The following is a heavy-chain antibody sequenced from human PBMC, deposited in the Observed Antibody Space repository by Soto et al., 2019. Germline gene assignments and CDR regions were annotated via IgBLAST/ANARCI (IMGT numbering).Heavy chain of an antibody. CDR3: ARSGIAAAGTGRGWFDP. D-gene: IGHD6-13*01. J-gene: IGHJ5*02. Sequence: ASVKVSCKASGYTFTSYYMHWVRQAPGQGLEWMGWINPNSGGTNYAQKFQGRVTMTRDTSISTAYMELSRLRSDDTAVYYCARSGIAAAGTGRGWFDPWGQGTLVTVSS. CDR2: INPNSGGT. V-gene: IGHV1-2*02. CDR1: GYTFTSYY.